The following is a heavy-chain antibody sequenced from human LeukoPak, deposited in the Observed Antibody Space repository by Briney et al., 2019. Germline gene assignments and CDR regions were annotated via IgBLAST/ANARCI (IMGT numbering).Heavy chain of an antibody. CDR1: GYTFTGYY. CDR2: IIPIFGTA. J-gene: IGHJ6*04. CDR3: ARDSTTMVRGINYYYGMDV. D-gene: IGHD3-10*01. Sequence: ASVKVSFKASGYTFTGYYMHWVRQAPGQGLEWMGGIIPIFGTANYAQKFQGRVTITADESTSTAYMELSSLRSEDTAVYYCARDSTTMVRGINYYYGMDVWGKGTTVTVSS. V-gene: IGHV1-69*13.